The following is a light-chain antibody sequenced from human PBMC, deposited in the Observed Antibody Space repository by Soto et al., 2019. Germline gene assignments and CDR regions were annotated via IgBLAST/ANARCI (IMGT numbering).Light chain of an antibody. V-gene: IGLV1-47*01. J-gene: IGLJ2*01. CDR1: TSNIGTNY. CDR2: RNN. CDR3: AAWDDSLSGLVV. Sequence: QSVLTQPPSASGTPGQTVTISCSGSTSNIGTNYVYWYQQLPGTAPKLLIYRNNQRPSGVPDRFSGSTSDTSASLAISGLRSEDEADYYCAAWDDSLSGLVVFGGGTKLTVL.